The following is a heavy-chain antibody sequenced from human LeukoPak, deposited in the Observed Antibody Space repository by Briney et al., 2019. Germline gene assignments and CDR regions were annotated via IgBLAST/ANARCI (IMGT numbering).Heavy chain of an antibody. J-gene: IGHJ4*02. CDR3: AKDVAAAGTLRTYVY. CDR2: ISGSGGST. V-gene: IGHV3-23*01. CDR1: GFTVSSYA. Sequence: QSGGSLRLSCAASGFTVSSYAMSWVRQAPGKGLEWVSAISGSGGSTYYADSVKGRFTISRDNSKNTLYLQMNSLRAEDTAVYYCAKDVAAAGTLRTYVYWGQGTLVTVSS. D-gene: IGHD6-13*01.